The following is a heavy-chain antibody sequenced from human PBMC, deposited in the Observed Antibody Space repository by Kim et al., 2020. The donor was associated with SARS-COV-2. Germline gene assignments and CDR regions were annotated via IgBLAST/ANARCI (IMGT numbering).Heavy chain of an antibody. J-gene: IGHJ4*02. CDR1: GGTFSSYA. Sequence: SVKVSCKASGGTFSSYAISWVRQAPGQGLEWMGRIIPILGIANYAQKFQGRVTITADKSTSTAYMELSSLRSEDTAVYYCARDVIAVVPPYYFDYWGQGTLVTVSS. CDR2: IIPILGIA. V-gene: IGHV1-69*04. CDR3: ARDVIAVVPPYYFDY. D-gene: IGHD6-19*01.